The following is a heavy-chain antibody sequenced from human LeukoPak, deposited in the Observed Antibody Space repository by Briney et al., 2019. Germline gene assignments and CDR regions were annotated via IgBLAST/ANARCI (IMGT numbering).Heavy chain of an antibody. Sequence: RPSETLSLTCTVSGGSISSSSYYWGWIRQPPGKGLEWIGSIYYSGSTYYNPSLKSRVTISVDTSKNQLSLTLSSVTAADTAVYYCARELGGWNIYDYWGQGSLVIVSS. CDR3: ARELGGWNIYDY. J-gene: IGHJ4*02. D-gene: IGHD1/OR15-1a*01. CDR2: IYYSGST. V-gene: IGHV4-39*02. CDR1: GGSISSSSYY.